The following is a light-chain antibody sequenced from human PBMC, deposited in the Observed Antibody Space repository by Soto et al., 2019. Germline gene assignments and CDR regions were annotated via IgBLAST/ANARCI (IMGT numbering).Light chain of an antibody. Sequence: QSALTQPPSASGSLGQSVTISCTGTSGDIGTDKYVCWYQHPPGQAPKLIIYEVTERPSGVPDRFSGSKSGNTASLTVSGLQTDDEPDYYCTSYAGSNHWLFGGGTQLTVL. CDR2: EVT. CDR3: TSYAGSNHWL. J-gene: IGLJ2*01. V-gene: IGLV2-8*01. CDR1: SGDIGTDKY.